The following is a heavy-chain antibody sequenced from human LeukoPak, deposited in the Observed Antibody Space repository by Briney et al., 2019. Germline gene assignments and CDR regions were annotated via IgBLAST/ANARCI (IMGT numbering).Heavy chain of an antibody. Sequence: GGSLRLSCAASGFTFSSYAMSWVRQAPGKGLEWVSAISGSGGSTYYADSVKGRFTISRDNAKNSLYQQMNSLRAEDTAVYYCARDRAVRGQYGMDVWGKGTTVTVSS. D-gene: IGHD3-10*01. CDR1: GFTFSSYA. V-gene: IGHV3-23*01. CDR2: ISGSGGST. J-gene: IGHJ6*04. CDR3: ARDRAVRGQYGMDV.